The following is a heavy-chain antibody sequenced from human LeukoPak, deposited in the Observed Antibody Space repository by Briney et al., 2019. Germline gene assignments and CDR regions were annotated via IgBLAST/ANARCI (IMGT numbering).Heavy chain of an antibody. Sequence: GGSLRLSCAASGFTFSSYAMHWVRQAPGKGLEWVAVISYDGSNKYYADSVKGRFTISRDNSKNTLYQQMNSLRAEDTAVYYCARDELGEPTYYFDYWGQGTLVTVSS. CDR1: GFTFSSYA. J-gene: IGHJ4*02. CDR2: ISYDGSNK. CDR3: ARDELGEPTYYFDY. V-gene: IGHV3-30-3*01. D-gene: IGHD3-10*01.